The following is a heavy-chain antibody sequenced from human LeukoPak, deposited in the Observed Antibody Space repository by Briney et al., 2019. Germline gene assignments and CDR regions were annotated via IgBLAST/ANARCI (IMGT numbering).Heavy chain of an antibody. V-gene: IGHV4-34*01. CDR2: NNHSGST. Sequence: SETLSLTCAVYGGSFSGYYWSWIRQPPGKGLEWIGENNHSGSTNYNPSLKSRVTISVDTSKNQFSLKLSSVTAADTAVYYCARETRGYREFDYWGQGTLVTVSS. CDR1: GGSFSGYY. J-gene: IGHJ4*02. CDR3: ARETRGYREFDY. D-gene: IGHD5-18*01.